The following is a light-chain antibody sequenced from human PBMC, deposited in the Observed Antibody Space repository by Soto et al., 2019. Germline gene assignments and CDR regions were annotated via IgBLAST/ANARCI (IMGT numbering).Light chain of an antibody. J-gene: IGKJ3*01. CDR3: QQRSSWPFT. CDR2: ATS. Sequence: EVVLTQSPATLSFSPGEGATLSCRASQSIGNYLAWYQQKPGRAPRLLIYATSNRATGIPARFSGSGSGTDFTLTISSLEPEDFAVYYCQQRSSWPFTFGPGTKVDIK. V-gene: IGKV3-11*01. CDR1: QSIGNY.